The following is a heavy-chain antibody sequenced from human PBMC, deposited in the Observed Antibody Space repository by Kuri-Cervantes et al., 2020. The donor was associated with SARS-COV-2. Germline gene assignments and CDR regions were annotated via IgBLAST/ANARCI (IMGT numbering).Heavy chain of an antibody. CDR3: ARDRGYGSGSYSWFDP. V-gene: IGHV3-30-3*01. CDR2: ISHDGNNQ. CDR1: GFTFSRYA. Sequence: GESLKISCAASGFTFSRYAIHWVRQAPGKGLEWVAIISHDGNNQYCTDSVKGRFTISRDNAKNTLYLQMNSLRAEDTAVYYCARDRGYGSGSYSWFDPWGQGTLVTVSS. D-gene: IGHD3-10*01. J-gene: IGHJ5*02.